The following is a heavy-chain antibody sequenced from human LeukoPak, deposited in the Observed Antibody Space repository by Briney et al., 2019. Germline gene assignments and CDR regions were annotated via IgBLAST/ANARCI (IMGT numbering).Heavy chain of an antibody. CDR1: GLTVSSDY. J-gene: IGHJ5*02. CDR3: ARYPYSTSSWSDP. Sequence: GGSMRLSCAASGLTVSSDYMSWVRQAPGKGLEWVSVIYSGGGTYYADSVRGRFTISRDNSKNTLYLQLNSLRAEDTAVYYCARYPYSTSSWSDPWGQGTLVTVSS. D-gene: IGHD6-6*01. V-gene: IGHV3-66*01. CDR2: IYSGGGT.